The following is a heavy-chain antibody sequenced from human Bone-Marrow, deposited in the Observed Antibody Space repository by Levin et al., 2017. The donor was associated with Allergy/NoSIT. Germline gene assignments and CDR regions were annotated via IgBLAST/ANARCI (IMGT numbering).Heavy chain of an antibody. CDR2: IKQDGSEQ. D-gene: IGHD6-6*01. V-gene: IGHV3-7*01. CDR3: AKTSCSSMDPDY. J-gene: IGHJ4*02. Sequence: GGSLRLSCAASGFTFSSFWMSWVRQAPGKGLEWVANIKQDGSEQYYLDSVRGRFTISRDNAENSLYLQMNSLRVEDTAVYYCAKTSCSSMDPDYWGQGTLVTVSS. CDR1: GFTFSSFW.